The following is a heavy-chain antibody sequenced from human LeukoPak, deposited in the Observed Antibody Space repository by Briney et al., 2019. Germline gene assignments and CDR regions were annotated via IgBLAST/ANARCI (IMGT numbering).Heavy chain of an antibody. CDR1: GFTFSSYA. J-gene: IGHJ3*02. Sequence: PGGSLRLSCAASGFTFSSYAMSWVRQAPGKGLEWVSAINGSGGSTYYADSVKGRITISRDNSKNTLYLQMNCLRAEDTAIYYCAKDLSHYYGSGSRIGAFDIWGQGTMVTVSS. CDR2: INGSGGST. D-gene: IGHD3-10*01. V-gene: IGHV3-23*01. CDR3: AKDLSHYYGSGSRIGAFDI.